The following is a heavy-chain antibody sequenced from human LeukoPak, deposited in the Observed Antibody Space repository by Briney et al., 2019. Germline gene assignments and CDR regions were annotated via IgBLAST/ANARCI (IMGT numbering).Heavy chain of an antibody. J-gene: IGHJ5*02. CDR2: ITSSGNTM. V-gene: IGHV3-48*03. D-gene: IGHD4-11*01. CDR1: GFIFSSYE. Sequence: GGSLRLSCAASGFIFSSYEMNWVRQAPGKGLEWVSFITSSGNTMYYADSVKGRFTISRDNAKNSLYLQMNSLRADDTAVYYCARLRSKYWFDPWGQGTLVTVSP. CDR3: ARLRSKYWFDP.